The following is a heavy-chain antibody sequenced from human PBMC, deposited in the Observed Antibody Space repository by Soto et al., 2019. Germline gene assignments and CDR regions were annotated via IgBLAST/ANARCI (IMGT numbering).Heavy chain of an antibody. V-gene: IGHV4-30-4*01. CDR3: ARVRHCISTSCYLPWFDP. Sequence: PSETLSLTCTVSGGSISSGDYYWSWIRQPPGKGLEWIGYIYYSGSTYYNPSLKSRVTISVDTSKNQFSLKLSSVTAADTAVYYCARVRHCISTSCYLPWFDPWGQGTLVTVSS. D-gene: IGHD2-2*01. J-gene: IGHJ5*02. CDR2: IYYSGST. CDR1: GGSISSGDYY.